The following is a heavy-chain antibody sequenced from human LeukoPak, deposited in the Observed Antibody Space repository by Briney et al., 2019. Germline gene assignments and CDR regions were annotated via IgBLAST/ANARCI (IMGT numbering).Heavy chain of an antibody. D-gene: IGHD3-10*01. J-gene: IGHJ4*02. Sequence: SVKVSCKASGGTFSSYAISWVRQAPGQGLEWMGGIIPIFGTANYAQKFQGRVTITADESTSTAYMELSSLRSEDTAVYYCARAAHYYGSGSYLLDYWGQGTLVTVSS. CDR3: ARAAHYYGSGSYLLDY. V-gene: IGHV1-69*01. CDR1: GGTFSSYA. CDR2: IIPIFGTA.